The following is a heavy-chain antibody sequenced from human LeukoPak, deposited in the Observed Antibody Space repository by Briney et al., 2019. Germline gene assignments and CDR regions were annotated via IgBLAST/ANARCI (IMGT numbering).Heavy chain of an antibody. V-gene: IGHV4-34*01. D-gene: IGHD2-15*01. CDR3: ARVVVVVAASYYYYYYMDV. J-gene: IGHJ6*03. CDR1: GGSFSGYY. CDR2: INLSGST. Sequence: SETLSLTCAVYGGSFSGYYWSWIRQPPGKGLEWIGEINLSGSTNYNPSLKSRVTISVDTSKNQFSLKLSSVTAADTAVYYCARVVVVVAASYYYYYYMDVWGKGTTVTVSS.